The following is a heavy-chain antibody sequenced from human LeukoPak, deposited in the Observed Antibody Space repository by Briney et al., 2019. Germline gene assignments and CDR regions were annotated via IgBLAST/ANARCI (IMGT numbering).Heavy chain of an antibody. CDR3: AKGGFGAMGL. J-gene: IGHJ4*02. CDR2: ISGSGDRT. V-gene: IGHV3-23*01. D-gene: IGHD5-18*01. Sequence: GGSLRLSCAASGFTFSTYAMSWVRQAPGKGLEWVSTISGSGDRTYYADSVKGRFSISRDNSKNTLYLQMNSLRAEDTAVYYCAKGGFGAMGLWGQGTLVTVSS. CDR1: GFTFSTYA.